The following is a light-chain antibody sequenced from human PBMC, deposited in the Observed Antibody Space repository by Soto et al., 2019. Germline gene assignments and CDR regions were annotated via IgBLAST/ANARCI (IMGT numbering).Light chain of an antibody. CDR2: QAS. J-gene: IGKJ1*01. V-gene: IGKV1-5*03. Sequence: DIQMTQSPSTLSASLGDRVTITCRASQSVSTWLAWYQQRPGKAPKLLIYQASNLESGVPSRFSGSGSGTEFTLTISSLQPDDFAIYYCQQYNSLWTFGQGTKVEIK. CDR3: QQYNSLWT. CDR1: QSVSTW.